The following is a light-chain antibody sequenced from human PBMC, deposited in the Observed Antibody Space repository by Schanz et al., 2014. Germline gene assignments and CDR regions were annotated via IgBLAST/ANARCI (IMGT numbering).Light chain of an antibody. CDR3: QQLNSPRT. CDR1: QSISSW. CDR2: DAS. Sequence: DIQMTQSPSTLSASVGDRVTITCRASQSISSWLAWYQQKPGKAPNLLIYDASTLESGAPSRFSGSGSGTDFTLTISSLQPEDFATYYCQQLNSPRTFGGGTKVEIK. J-gene: IGKJ4*01. V-gene: IGKV1-5*01.